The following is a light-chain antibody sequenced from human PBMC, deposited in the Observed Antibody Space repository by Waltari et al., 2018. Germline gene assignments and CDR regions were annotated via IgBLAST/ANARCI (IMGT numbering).Light chain of an antibody. V-gene: IGLV4-69*01. CDR2: VNRYGSP. J-gene: IGLJ3*02. Sequence: QLVLTQSPSASASLGASVKLTCTLSSGHSTTAIAWLQQQPEKGPRYLMKVNRYGSPSKGDEIPDRFSGSSSGAERYLTISSLQSEDEADYYCQTGGHGTWVFGGGTKLTVL. CDR3: QTGGHGTWV. CDR1: SGHSTTA.